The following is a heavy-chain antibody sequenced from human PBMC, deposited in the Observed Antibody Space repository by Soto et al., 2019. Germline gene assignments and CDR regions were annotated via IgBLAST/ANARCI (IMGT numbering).Heavy chain of an antibody. CDR2: ISSSTSTI. V-gene: IGHV3-48*02. J-gene: IGHJ3*02. Sequence: GGSLRLSCAASGFTFSSYSMNWVRQAPGKGLEWVSYISSSTSTIYYADSVKGRFTVSRDNAKNSLYLQMNSLRDEDTAVYYCARDYYDSAGYFNDAFDIWGQGTMVTVSS. CDR1: GFTFSSYS. CDR3: ARDYYDSAGYFNDAFDI. D-gene: IGHD3-22*01.